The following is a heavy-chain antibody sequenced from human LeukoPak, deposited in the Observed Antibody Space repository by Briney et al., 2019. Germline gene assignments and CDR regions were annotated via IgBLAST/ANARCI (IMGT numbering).Heavy chain of an antibody. D-gene: IGHD3-10*01. CDR3: ARHFNQYHDSGSYYSNYWYFDL. CDR1: GYSFSNNW. CDR2: IDPRDFYI. V-gene: IGHV5-10-1*01. J-gene: IGHJ2*01. Sequence: GESLKISCQGSGYSFSNNWISWVRQMPGKGLEWMGRIDPRDFYITYSPSFQGHVTISVDKSITTAYLQWSTLKASDTATYYCARHFNQYHDSGSYYSNYWYFDLWGRGTLVTVSS.